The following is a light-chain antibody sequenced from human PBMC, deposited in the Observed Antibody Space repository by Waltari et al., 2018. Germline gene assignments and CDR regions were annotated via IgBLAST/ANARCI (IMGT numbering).Light chain of an antibody. CDR3: QTGGHGTWV. V-gene: IGLV4-69*01. Sequence: QLVLTQSPSVSASLGASVKLTCTLSSGHSSNGIASHQQQPGKGPLYLMKVNSDGSHSKGDEIPDRFSGSSSGPERYLTISSLQSDDEADYYCQTGGHGTWVFGGGTKLTVL. J-gene: IGLJ3*02. CDR1: SGHSSNG. CDR2: VNSDGSH.